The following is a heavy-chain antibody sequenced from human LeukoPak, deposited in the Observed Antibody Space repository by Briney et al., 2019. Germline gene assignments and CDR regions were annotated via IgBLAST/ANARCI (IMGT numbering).Heavy chain of an antibody. CDR1: GGSISSGDHY. J-gene: IGHJ4*02. D-gene: IGHD3-22*01. CDR3: ARVAVGQWFSFDY. V-gene: IGHV4-30-4*01. Sequence: PSQTLSLTRIVSGGSISSGDHYWSWIRQPPGKGLEWIGHIHYSGSTYYNPSLKSRLTISVDTSKNQFSLNLSSVTAADTAVYYCARVAVGQWFSFDYWGQGTLVTVSS. CDR2: IHYSGST.